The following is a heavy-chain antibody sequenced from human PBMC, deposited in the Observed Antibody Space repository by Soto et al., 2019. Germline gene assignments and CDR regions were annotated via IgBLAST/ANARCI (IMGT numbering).Heavy chain of an antibody. J-gene: IGHJ5*02. D-gene: IGHD2-2*01. V-gene: IGHV3-48*03. Sequence: EVQLVESGGGLVQPGGSLRLSCAVSGFKFTSYEMNWVRQAPGKGLEWVAYISSKGDNILYADSVRGRFTISRDNVQNSLHLQMNSLGADDTAVYYCVRGVVPDTMALRFWFDPWGQGTLVTVSS. CDR3: VRGVVPDTMALRFWFDP. CDR2: ISSKGDNI. CDR1: GFKFTSYE.